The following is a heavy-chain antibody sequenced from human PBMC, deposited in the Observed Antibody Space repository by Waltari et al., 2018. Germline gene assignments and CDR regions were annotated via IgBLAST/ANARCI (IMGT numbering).Heavy chain of an antibody. V-gene: IGHV4-39*01. Sequence: QLQLQESGPGLVKPSETLSLTCTVSGGSISSSSYYWGWIRQPPGKGLEWIGSIYYSGSTYYNPSLKSRVTISVETSKNQFSLKLSSVTAADTAVYYCASRYCSGGSCWDAFDIWGQGTMVTVSS. CDR2: IYYSGST. D-gene: IGHD2-15*01. CDR1: GGSISSSSYY. J-gene: IGHJ3*02. CDR3: ASRYCSGGSCWDAFDI.